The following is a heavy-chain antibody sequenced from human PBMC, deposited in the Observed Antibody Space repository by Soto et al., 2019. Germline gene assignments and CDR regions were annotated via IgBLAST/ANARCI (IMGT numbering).Heavy chain of an antibody. CDR1: AGIMRPCCYS. V-gene: IGHV4-39*01. Sequence: LSETLRLTNTVSAGIMRPCCYSGGWIRQPLGKGLEWIGSIYYSGSTYYNPSLKSRVTISVDTSKNQFSLKLSSVTAADTAVYYCARLGTATYYGMDVWGQGTTVT. J-gene: IGHJ6*02. CDR3: ARLGTATYYGMDV. D-gene: IGHD5-18*01. CDR2: IYYSGST.